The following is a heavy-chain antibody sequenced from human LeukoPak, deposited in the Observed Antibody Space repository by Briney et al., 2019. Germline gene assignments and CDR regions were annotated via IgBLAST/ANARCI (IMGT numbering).Heavy chain of an antibody. Sequence: GGSLRLSCAASGFTFSSYSMNWVRQAPGKGLEWVSSISSSSSYIYYADSVKGRFTISRDNAKNSLYLQMNSLRAEDTAVYYCARDGRPYCSGGSCYSYYYGMDVWGQGTTVTVSS. CDR1: GFTFSSYS. CDR2: ISSSSSYI. D-gene: IGHD2-15*01. V-gene: IGHV3-21*01. J-gene: IGHJ6*02. CDR3: ARDGRPYCSGGSCYSYYYGMDV.